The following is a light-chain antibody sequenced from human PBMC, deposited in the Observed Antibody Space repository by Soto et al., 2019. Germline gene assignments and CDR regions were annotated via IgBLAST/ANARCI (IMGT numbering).Light chain of an antibody. V-gene: IGLV1-51*01. CDR3: ATWDSSLTGEV. CDR2: DSN. J-gene: IGLJ2*01. Sequence: QSALTQPRSVSGSPGQSVTISCTGTTSDVGGYEYVSWYQQLPGTAPKLLIYDSNKRPSGIPDRFSGSKSGTSATLDITGLQTGDEADYYCATWDSSLTGEVFGGGTQLTVL. CDR1: TSDVGGYEY.